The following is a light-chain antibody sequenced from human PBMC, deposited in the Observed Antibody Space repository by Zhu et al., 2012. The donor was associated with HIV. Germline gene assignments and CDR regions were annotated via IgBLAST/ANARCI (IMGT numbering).Light chain of an antibody. CDR1: QTVGQY. CDR3: QHLTLYPT. Sequence: DIQMTQSPSSLSVSVGDRVTITCRASQTVGQYLHWYQQKSGKAPNLLIYATSTLQTGVPSRFSGDGFGTDFTLTISSLQPEDFATYFCQHLTLYPTFGGGSKVEIK. V-gene: IGKV1-39*01. J-gene: IGKJ4*01. CDR2: ATS.